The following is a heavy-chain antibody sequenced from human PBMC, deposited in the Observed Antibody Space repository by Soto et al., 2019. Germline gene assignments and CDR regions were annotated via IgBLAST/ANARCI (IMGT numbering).Heavy chain of an antibody. CDR2: IIPILGIA. J-gene: IGHJ4*02. CDR1: GGTFSSYT. V-gene: IGHV1-69*02. CDR3: ARVWGIAARRGAFDY. D-gene: IGHD6-6*01. Sequence: QVQLVQSGAEVKKPGSSVKVSCKASGGTFSSYTISWVRQAPGQGLEWMGRIIPILGIANYAQKFQGRVKFTADKATSTAYMELSSLRSEDTAVYYCARVWGIAARRGAFDYWGQGTLVTVSS.